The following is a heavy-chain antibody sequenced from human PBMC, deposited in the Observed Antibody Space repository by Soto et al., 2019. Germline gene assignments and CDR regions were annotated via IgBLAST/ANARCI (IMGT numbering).Heavy chain of an antibody. CDR1: GFTFSSYW. J-gene: IGHJ5*02. D-gene: IGHD3-10*01. V-gene: IGHV3-74*01. CDR2: INSDGSST. CDR3: LPVRGVVRWFDP. Sequence: EVQLVESGGGLVQPGGSLRLSCAASGFTFSSYWMHWVRQAPGKGLVWVSRINSDGSSTSYADSVKGRFTISRDNAKNTLYLQMNSLRAEDTAVYYCLPVRGVVRWFDPWCQGTLVTVSS.